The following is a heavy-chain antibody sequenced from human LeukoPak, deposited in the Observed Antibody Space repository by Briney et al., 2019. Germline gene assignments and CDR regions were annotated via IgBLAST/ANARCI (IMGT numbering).Heavy chain of an antibody. J-gene: IGHJ2*01. CDR2: IVGSGAST. V-gene: IGHV3-23*01. Sequence: PGGSLRLSCAASGFTFSNYWMQWVRQAPGKGLGWVSAIVGSGASTYYADSVKGRFTISRDNSKNTLHLQMNSLRAEDTAIYHCAKVRVVGDYNWFFDLWGRGTLVTVSS. CDR3: AKVRVVGDYNWFFDL. CDR1: GFTFSNYW. D-gene: IGHD4-17*01.